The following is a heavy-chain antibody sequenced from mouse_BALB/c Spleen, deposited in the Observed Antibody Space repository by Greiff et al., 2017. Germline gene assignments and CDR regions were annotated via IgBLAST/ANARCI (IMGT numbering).Heavy chain of an antibody. CDR3: ARDGSGNFDY. Sequence: EVQLVESGGGLVKPGGSLKLSCAASGFTFSSYAMSWVRQSPEKRLEWVAEISSGGSYTYYPDTVTGRFTISRDNAKNTLYLEMSSLRSEDTAMYYCARDGSGNFDYWGQGTTLTVSS. D-gene: IGHD1-3*01. J-gene: IGHJ2*01. CDR1: GFTFSSYA. CDR2: ISSGGSYT. V-gene: IGHV5-9-4*01.